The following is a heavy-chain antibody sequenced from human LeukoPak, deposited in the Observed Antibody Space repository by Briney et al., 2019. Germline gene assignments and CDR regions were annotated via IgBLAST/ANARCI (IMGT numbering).Heavy chain of an antibody. J-gene: IGHJ4*02. Sequence: PSETLSLTCTVSGGSISSYYWSWIRQPPGKGLEWIGYIYYSGSTNYNPSLKSRVTISVDTSKNQFSLKLSSVTAADTAVYYCARLVSSGWYLHRPRLDYWGQGTLVTVSS. V-gene: IGHV4-59*08. CDR3: ARLVSSGWYLHRPRLDY. CDR1: GGSISSYY. D-gene: IGHD6-19*01. CDR2: IYYSGST.